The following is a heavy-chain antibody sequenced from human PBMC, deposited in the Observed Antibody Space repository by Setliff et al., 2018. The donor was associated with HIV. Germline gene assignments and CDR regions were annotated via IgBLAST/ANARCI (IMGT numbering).Heavy chain of an antibody. D-gene: IGHD3-10*01. CDR3: ARAASRYGSGSFYFDY. J-gene: IGHJ4*02. Sequence: LRLSCAASGFTFSSYSMNWVRQAPGKGLEWVSSISSSSSYIYYADSVKGRFTISRDNAKNSLYLQMNSLRAEDTAVYYCARAASRYGSGSFYFDYWGQGTLVTVSS. CDR1: GFTFSSYS. V-gene: IGHV3-21*01. CDR2: ISSSSSYI.